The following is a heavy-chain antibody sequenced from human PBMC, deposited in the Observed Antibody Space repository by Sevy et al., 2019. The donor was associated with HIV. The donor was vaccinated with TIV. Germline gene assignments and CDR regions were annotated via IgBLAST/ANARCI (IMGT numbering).Heavy chain of an antibody. J-gene: IGHJ4*02. V-gene: IGHV3-23*01. CDR1: GFSFSSDA. Sequence: GGSLRLSCAASGFSFSSDAMSWVRQTPGKRLEWVSAISGSGGRTFYADSVKGRFSISRDNSKNTLYLQMNNLRAEDTAIYYCAKKDYGEYWCQGTLVTVSS. CDR3: AKKDYGEY. CDR2: ISGSGGRT.